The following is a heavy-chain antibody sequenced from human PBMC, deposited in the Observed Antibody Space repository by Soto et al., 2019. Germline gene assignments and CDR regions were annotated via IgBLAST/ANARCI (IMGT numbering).Heavy chain of an antibody. CDR3: ARVSLRGPREYYYGMDV. CDR2: LYYTGSS. D-gene: IGHD3-10*01. CDR1: GGSMNNYY. Sequence: PSGTLSLTCTVSGGSMNNYYWTWIRQPPGMGLEWIAYLYYTGSSDHNPSLKSRVTVSVDSSKTQFSLKLRSVTAADTAVYYCARVSLRGPREYYYGMDVWGQGTTVTVSS. V-gene: IGHV4-59*07. J-gene: IGHJ6*02.